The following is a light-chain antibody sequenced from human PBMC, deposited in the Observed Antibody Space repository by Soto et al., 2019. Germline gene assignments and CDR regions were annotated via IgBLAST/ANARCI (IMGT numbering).Light chain of an antibody. CDR2: KAS. CDR1: QSISNW. CDR3: QQYNTVGT. J-gene: IGKJ1*01. Sequence: DIQMTQSPSTLSASVGDRVTITCRASQSISNWLAWYQQKPNEAPKLLIYKASSLESGGPSRFSGSGSGTEFSLTISSLQPDDFATYYCQQYNTVGTFGQGTKVEVK. V-gene: IGKV1-5*03.